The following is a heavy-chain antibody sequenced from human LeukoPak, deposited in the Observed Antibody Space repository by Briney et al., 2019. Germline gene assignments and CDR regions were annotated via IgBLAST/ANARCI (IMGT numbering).Heavy chain of an antibody. V-gene: IGHV1-8*01. Sequence: ASVKVSCKASGYTFTSYDINWVRQATGQGLEWMGWMNPNSGNTGYAQKFQGRVTMTRNTSISTAYMEPSSLRSEDTAVYYCAREIVSGLDNYYYYMDVWGKGTTVTISS. D-gene: IGHD1-26*01. CDR3: AREIVSGLDNYYYYMDV. J-gene: IGHJ6*03. CDR1: GYTFTSYD. CDR2: MNPNSGNT.